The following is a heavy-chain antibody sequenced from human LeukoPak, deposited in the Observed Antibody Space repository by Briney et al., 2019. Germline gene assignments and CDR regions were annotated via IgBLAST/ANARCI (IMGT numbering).Heavy chain of an antibody. CDR2: INPNSVGT. V-gene: IGHV1-2*06. CDR3: ARQYQLLGGDAFDI. Sequence: ASVKVSCKASGYTFTGYYMHWVRQAPGHGLEWMGRINPNSVGTNYAQKFQGRVTMTRDTSIRTAYIELSRLRSHDTAVYYCARQYQLLGGDAFDIWGQGTMVTVSS. CDR1: GYTFTGYY. D-gene: IGHD2-2*01. J-gene: IGHJ3*02.